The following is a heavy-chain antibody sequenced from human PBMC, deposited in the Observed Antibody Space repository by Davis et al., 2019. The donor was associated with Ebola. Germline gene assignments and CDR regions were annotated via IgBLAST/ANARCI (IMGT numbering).Heavy chain of an antibody. CDR3: ARASPLAAAGTFDP. J-gene: IGHJ5*02. Sequence: AASVKVSCKASGYTFTSYGISRVRQAPGQGLEWMGWISAYNGNTNYAQKLQGRVTMTTDTSTSTAYMELRSLRSDDTAVYYCARASPLAAAGTFDPWGQGTLVTVSS. CDR2: ISAYNGNT. CDR1: GYTFTSYG. V-gene: IGHV1-18*01. D-gene: IGHD6-13*01.